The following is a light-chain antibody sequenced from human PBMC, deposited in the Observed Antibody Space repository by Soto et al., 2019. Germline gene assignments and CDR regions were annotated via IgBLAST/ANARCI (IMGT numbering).Light chain of an antibody. V-gene: IGLV6-57*04. J-gene: IGLJ2*01. CDR2: EDN. CDR3: QSYDSSNHDVV. Sequence: NFMLTPPHSVSESPGQTVTISCTRSSGSIASNYVQWYQQRPGSAPTTVIYEDNQRPSGVPDRFSGSIDSSSNSASLTISGLKTEDEADYYCQSYDSSNHDVVFGGGTKLTVL. CDR1: SGSIASNY.